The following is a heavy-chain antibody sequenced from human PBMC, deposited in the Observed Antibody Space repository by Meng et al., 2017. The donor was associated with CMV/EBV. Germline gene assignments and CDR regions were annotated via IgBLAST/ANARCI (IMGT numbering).Heavy chain of an antibody. J-gene: IGHJ4*02. CDR1: GGSISSGDYY. V-gene: IGHV4-30-4*08. CDR3: AREGDNPFDY. CDR2: IYYSGST. Sequence: QESGPGRVKPSPTRPLTFTVSGGSISSGDYYWSWIRQPPGKGLEWIGYIYYSGSTYYNPSLKSRVTISVDTSKNQFSLKLSSVTAADTAVYYCAREGDNPFDYWGQGTLVTVSS. D-gene: IGHD2-21*02.